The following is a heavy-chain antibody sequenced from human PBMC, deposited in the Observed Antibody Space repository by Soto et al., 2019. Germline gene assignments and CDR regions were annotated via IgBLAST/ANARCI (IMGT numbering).Heavy chain of an antibody. CDR1: GYTFTNYD. V-gene: IGHV1-8*01. Sequence: QVQLVQSGAEVKKPGASVRVSCQTSGYTFTNYDINWVRQAAGQGLEWMGWMSPNSGNTGYAQICQGRVSMARATSISKAYMELRSLRAEDTSFYYCVTWARSGGDTCFYWGQGTLVTVSS. D-gene: IGHD3-3*01. CDR2: MSPNSGNT. CDR3: VTWARSGGDTCFY. J-gene: IGHJ4*02.